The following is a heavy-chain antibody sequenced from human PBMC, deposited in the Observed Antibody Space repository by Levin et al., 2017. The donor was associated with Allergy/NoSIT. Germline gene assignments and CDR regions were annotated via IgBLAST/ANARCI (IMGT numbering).Heavy chain of an antibody. V-gene: IGHV7-4-1*02. J-gene: IGHJ4*02. D-gene: IGHD6-13*01. CDR3: ARAFRASQQLLPGGY. CDR1: GYTFTNYA. CDR2: INTNTGNP. Sequence: ASVKVSCKASGYTFTNYAINWVRQAPGQGLEWMGWINTNTGNPTYAQGFAGRFVFSLDTSVSTAYLQISSPQAEDTAVYYCARAFRASQQLLPGGYWGQGTQVTVPS.